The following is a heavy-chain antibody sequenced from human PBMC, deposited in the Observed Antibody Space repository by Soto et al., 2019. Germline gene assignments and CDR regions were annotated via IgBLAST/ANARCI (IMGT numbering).Heavy chain of an antibody. Sequence: SETLSLTCAVSGGPIRAYHWTWIRQPPGKRLEWIGYISYTGSTNYNPSLKGRVTMSVDTSKNQFSLKLTSVNTADTAIYYCTRGGDPYKTGHWGQGTLVTVSS. J-gene: IGHJ4*02. CDR2: ISYTGST. CDR3: TRGGDPYKTGH. D-gene: IGHD2-21*01. V-gene: IGHV4-59*01. CDR1: GGPIRAYH.